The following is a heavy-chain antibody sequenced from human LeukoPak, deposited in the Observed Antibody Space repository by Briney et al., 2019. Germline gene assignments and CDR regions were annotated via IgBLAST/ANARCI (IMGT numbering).Heavy chain of an antibody. D-gene: IGHD3-10*01. Sequence: PSETLSLTCAVYGGSFSGYYWSWIRQPPGKGLEWIGEINHSGSTNYNPSLKSRVTISVDTSKNQFSLKLSSVTAADTAVYYCARALRGYYGSGTLFDYWGQGTLVTVSS. J-gene: IGHJ4*02. CDR3: ARALRGYYGSGTLFDY. V-gene: IGHV4-34*01. CDR1: GGSFSGYY. CDR2: INHSGST.